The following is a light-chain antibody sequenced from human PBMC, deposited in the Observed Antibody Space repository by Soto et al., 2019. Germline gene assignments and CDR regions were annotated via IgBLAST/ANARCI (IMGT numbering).Light chain of an antibody. Sequence: EIVMTQSPATLSVSPGERATLSCRASQNVGNNLVWYQQKPGQAPRLLIYGASTRAAGIPDRFSGSGSGTEFTLTISGLQSDDFAVYYCQQRSNWPLTFGGGTKVDI. J-gene: IGKJ4*01. V-gene: IGKV3-15*01. CDR1: QNVGNN. CDR3: QQRSNWPLT. CDR2: GAS.